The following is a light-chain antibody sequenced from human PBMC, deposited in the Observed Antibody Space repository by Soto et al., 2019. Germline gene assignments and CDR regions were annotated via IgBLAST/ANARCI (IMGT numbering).Light chain of an antibody. V-gene: IGKV2-30*02. Sequence: DVVMTQSPLSLPVTLGQPASISCRSSQSLVHSDGNTFLNWFQQRPGQSPRRLIYKVSNRDSGVPDRFSGSWSGTDFTLKISRVEAEDVGVYYCIQGTHWPPYTFGQGTKLEIK. CDR3: IQGTHWPPYT. J-gene: IGKJ2*01. CDR2: KVS. CDR1: QSLVHSDGNTF.